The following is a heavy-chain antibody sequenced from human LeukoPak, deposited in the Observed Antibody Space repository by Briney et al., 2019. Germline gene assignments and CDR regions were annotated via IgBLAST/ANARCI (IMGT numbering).Heavy chain of an antibody. CDR2: ISSSSTTI. CDR3: AGDKYRVTTDSFDY. D-gene: IGHD3-3*01. CDR1: GFTFSSYS. V-gene: IGHV3-48*02. J-gene: IGHJ4*02. Sequence: GGSLRLACAASGFTFSSYSINWVRQAPGKGLELVSYISSSSTTIYYADSVKGRFTISRDNAKNSLYLQMNSLRDEDTAVYYCAGDKYRVTTDSFDYWGQGTLVTVSS.